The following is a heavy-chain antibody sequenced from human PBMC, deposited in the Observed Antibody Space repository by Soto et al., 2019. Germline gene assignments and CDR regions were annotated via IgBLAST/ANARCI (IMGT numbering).Heavy chain of an antibody. V-gene: IGHV4-31*03. D-gene: IGHD4-17*01. J-gene: IGHJ6*02. Sequence: SETLSLTCTVSGGSISSGGYYWSWIRQHPGKGLEWIGYIYYSGSTYYNPSLKSRVTISVDTSKNQFSLKLSSVTAADTAVYYCARGYGDLLNGMDVWGQGTTVTVSS. CDR1: GGSISSGGYY. CDR3: ARGYGDLLNGMDV. CDR2: IYYSGST.